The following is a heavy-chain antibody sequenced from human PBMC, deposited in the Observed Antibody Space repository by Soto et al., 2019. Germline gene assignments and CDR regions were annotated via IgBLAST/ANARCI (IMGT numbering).Heavy chain of an antibody. J-gene: IGHJ4*02. V-gene: IGHV4-59*01. CDR1: GGSISSYY. D-gene: IGHD5-18*01. CDR2: MYYSGST. Sequence: HSETLSLTCTVSGGSISSYYWSWIRQPPGKGLEWIGYMYYSGSTNYNPSLKSRVTISVDTSKNQFSLKLSSVTAADTAVYYCARGYSYGIDFGYWGQGTLVTVSS. CDR3: ARGYSYGIDFGY.